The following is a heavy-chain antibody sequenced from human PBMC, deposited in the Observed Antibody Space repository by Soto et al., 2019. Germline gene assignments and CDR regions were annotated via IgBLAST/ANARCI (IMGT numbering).Heavy chain of an antibody. Sequence: ASVKVSCKASGGTFSSYAISWVRQAPGQGLEWMGGIIPIFGTANYAQKFQGRVTITADKSTSTAYMELSSLRSEDMAVYYCASPRGSYYDSSGYYSDYYYYGMDVWGQGTTVTVSS. CDR2: IIPIFGTA. V-gene: IGHV1-69*06. CDR3: ASPRGSYYDSSGYYSDYYYYGMDV. J-gene: IGHJ6*02. D-gene: IGHD3-22*01. CDR1: GGTFSSYA.